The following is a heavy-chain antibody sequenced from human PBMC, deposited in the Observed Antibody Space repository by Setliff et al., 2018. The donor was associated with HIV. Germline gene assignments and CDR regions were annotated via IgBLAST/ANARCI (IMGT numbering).Heavy chain of an antibody. Sequence: GASVKVSCKSSAGSFSIFAINWVRQAPGQGLEWMGKISPSDGSTNYAQKFLGRVTLTRDTSLNTFYMELTNLRSEDTAFYYCARGRKDLTMVRVPNFDYWGQGTLVTVS. J-gene: IGHJ4*02. CDR2: ISPSDGST. D-gene: IGHD3-10*01. V-gene: IGHV1-46*01. CDR3: ARGRKDLTMVRVPNFDY. CDR1: AGSFSIFA.